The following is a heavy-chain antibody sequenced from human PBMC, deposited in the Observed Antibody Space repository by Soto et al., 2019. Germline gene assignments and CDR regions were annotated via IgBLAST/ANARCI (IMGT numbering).Heavy chain of an antibody. J-gene: IGHJ6*03. CDR3: ARVRQLVGYLYYYMDV. CDR1: GYTFTNYG. V-gene: IGHV1-18*01. CDR2: IGAYNGNT. Sequence: ASVKVSCKASGYTFTNYGITWVRQAPGQGLEWMGWIGAYNGNTHYTQRLQGRVTMTTDPSTSTAYMELRGLRSDDTAVYYCARVRQLVGYLYYYMDVWGKGTAVTVSS. D-gene: IGHD6-6*01.